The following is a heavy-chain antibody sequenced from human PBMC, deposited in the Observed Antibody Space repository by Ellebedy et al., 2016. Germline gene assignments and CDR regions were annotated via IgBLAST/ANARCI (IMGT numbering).Heavy chain of an antibody. D-gene: IGHD1-26*01. CDR2: IYHSGST. V-gene: IGHV4-38-2*02. CDR1: GYSINNGYS. J-gene: IGHJ4*02. Sequence: SETLSLXXTVSGYSINNGYSWGWIRQPPGKGLEWIGSIYHSGSTYYNPSLQSRVTLALDTSKNQFSLRLTSVTAADTALYYCARSFSASDDFDFWGPGTVVAVSS. CDR3: ARSFSASDDFDF.